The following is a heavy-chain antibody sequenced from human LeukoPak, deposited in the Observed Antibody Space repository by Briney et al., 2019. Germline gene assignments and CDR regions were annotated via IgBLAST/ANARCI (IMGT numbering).Heavy chain of an antibody. CDR1: GFTFSSYA. D-gene: IGHD6-19*01. CDR2: ISYDGSNK. J-gene: IGHJ4*02. Sequence: PGGSLRLSCAASGFTFSSYAMHWVRQAPGKGLEWVAVISYDGSNKYYADSVKGRFTISRDNSKNTLYLQMNSLRAEDTAVYYCARDYDSSSSSGWTSNYLTDSPNDYWGQGTLVTVSS. CDR3: ARDYDSSSSSGWTSNYLTDSPNDY. V-gene: IGHV3-30-3*01.